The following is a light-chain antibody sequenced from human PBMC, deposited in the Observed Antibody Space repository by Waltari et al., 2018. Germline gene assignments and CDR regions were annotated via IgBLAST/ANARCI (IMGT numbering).Light chain of an antibody. CDR3: SSYAGSNNLV. J-gene: IGLJ2*01. V-gene: IGLV2-8*01. CDR1: SSDVGGYNY. CDR2: EVS. Sequence: QSALTQPPSASGSPGQSVTISCTGTSSDVGGYNYVSWYQQHPGKAPKLMINEVSKQPSGVPDRCSAAKSGNMASLTGSGLQAEDEADYYGSSYAGSNNLVFGGGTELTVL.